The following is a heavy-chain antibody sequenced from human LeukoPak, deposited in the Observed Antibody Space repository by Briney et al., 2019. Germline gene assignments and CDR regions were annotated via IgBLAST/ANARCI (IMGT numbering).Heavy chain of an antibody. CDR1: GFTFSSYD. CDR3: ARDADGYDGLGGGLDV. D-gene: IGHD3-16*01. CDR2: IWPDGNKK. V-gene: IGHV3-33*08. Sequence: SGGSLRLSCAASGFTFSSYDMSWVRQAPGKGLEWVTVIWPDGNKKYYADSVEGRLTISRDNSKNTLYLQMHSLRGEDTAVYYCARDADGYDGLGGGLDVWGQGTMVTVSS. J-gene: IGHJ3*01.